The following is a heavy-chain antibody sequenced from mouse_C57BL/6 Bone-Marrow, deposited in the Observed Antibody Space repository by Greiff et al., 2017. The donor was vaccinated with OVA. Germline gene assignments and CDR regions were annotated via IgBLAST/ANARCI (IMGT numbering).Heavy chain of an antibody. V-gene: IGHV14-4*01. Sequence: EVQLQQSGAELVRPGASVKLSCTASGFNIKDDYMHWVKQRPEQGLEWIGWIDPENGDTEYASKFQGQATLTADTSSNTAYLQLSSLTSEDTAVYFCTTGNNSGHFDYWGQGTTLTVSS. CDR3: TTGNNSGHFDY. J-gene: IGHJ2*01. CDR1: GFNIKDDY. D-gene: IGHD3-2*02. CDR2: IDPENGDT.